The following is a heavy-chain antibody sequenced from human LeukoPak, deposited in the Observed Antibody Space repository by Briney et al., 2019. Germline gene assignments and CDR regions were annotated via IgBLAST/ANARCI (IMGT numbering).Heavy chain of an antibody. CDR1: GFTFRDFY. Sequence: GGSLRLPCAASGFTFRDFYMSWIRQAPGKGLEWVSYISSSGGTIFYADSVKGRFTISRDNAQNSLYLQMNSLRAEDTAVYYCTRGSYGDYEYWGQGTLVTVSS. D-gene: IGHD4-17*01. CDR3: TRGSYGDYEY. CDR2: ISSSGGTI. J-gene: IGHJ4*02. V-gene: IGHV3-11*04.